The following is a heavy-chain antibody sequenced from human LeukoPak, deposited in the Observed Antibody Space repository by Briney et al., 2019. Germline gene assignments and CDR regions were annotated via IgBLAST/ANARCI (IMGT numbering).Heavy chain of an antibody. J-gene: IGHJ6*02. V-gene: IGHV4-59*01. D-gene: IGHD3-22*01. CDR1: GGSISGYY. CDR3: ARGSGDSSGYPKWGYYYYGMDV. Sequence: SETLSLTCTVSGGSISGYYWSWIRQPPGKGLEWIGYIYYSGSTNYNPSLKSRVTISVDTSKNQFSLKLSSVTAADTAVYYCARGSGDSSGYPKWGYYYYGMDVWGQGTTVTVSS. CDR2: IYYSGST.